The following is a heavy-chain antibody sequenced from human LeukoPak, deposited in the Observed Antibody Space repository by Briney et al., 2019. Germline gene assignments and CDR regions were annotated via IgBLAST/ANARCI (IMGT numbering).Heavy chain of an antibody. V-gene: IGHV4-34*01. CDR1: GGSFSGYY. Sequence: SETLSLTCAVYGGSFSGYYWSWIRQPPGKGLEWIGEINHSGGTNYNPSLKSRVTISVDTSKNQFSLKLSSVTAADTAVYYCARTRAYCSGGSCYSGIDYWGQGTLVTVSS. CDR3: ARTRAYCSGGSCYSGIDY. CDR2: INHSGGT. D-gene: IGHD2-15*01. J-gene: IGHJ4*02.